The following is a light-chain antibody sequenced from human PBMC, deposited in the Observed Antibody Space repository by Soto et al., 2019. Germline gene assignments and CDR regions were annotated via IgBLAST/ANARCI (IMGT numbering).Light chain of an antibody. Sequence: EVGRTHSPLSLPVTLGQPASISCSPIQSLVYSDGKTYLNWFRKRPGQSPRRLIYKVSNRDSGVPDRFSGSGSGTDFTLKISRVEAEDVGVYYCMQGTHWPPTFGGGTKVEIK. CDR2: KVS. CDR3: MQGTHWPPT. J-gene: IGKJ4*01. V-gene: IGKV2-30*01. CDR1: QSLVYSDGKTY.